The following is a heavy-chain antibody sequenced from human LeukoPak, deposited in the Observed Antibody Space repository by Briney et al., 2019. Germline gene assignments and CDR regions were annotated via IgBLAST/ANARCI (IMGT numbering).Heavy chain of an antibody. J-gene: IGHJ4*02. CDR2: INSDGTTT. V-gene: IGHV3-74*01. D-gene: IGHD1-26*01. CDR1: GFPLRRFG. Sequence: GGPRKTPFAAAGFPLRRFGLFWGPPPPGKGPVWVSRINSDGTTTNYADSVKGRFTISRDNTKSTLYLEMNSLRAEDTAVYYCGTLGVMWEIDYWGQGTLVTVSS. CDR3: GTLGVMWEIDY.